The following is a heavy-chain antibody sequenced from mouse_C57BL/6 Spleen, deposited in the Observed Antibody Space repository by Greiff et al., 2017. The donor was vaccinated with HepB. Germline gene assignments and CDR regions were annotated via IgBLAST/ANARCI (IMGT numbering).Heavy chain of an antibody. Sequence: QVQLQQSGPELVKPGASVKISCKASGYAFSSSWMNWVKQRPGKGLEWIGRIYPGDGDTNYNGKFKGKATLTADKSSSTAYMQLSSLTSEDSAVYFCARDHYGSNYAMDYWGQGTSVTVSS. CDR1: GYAFSSSW. CDR2: IYPGDGDT. CDR3: ARDHYGSNYAMDY. J-gene: IGHJ4*01. D-gene: IGHD1-1*01. V-gene: IGHV1-82*01.